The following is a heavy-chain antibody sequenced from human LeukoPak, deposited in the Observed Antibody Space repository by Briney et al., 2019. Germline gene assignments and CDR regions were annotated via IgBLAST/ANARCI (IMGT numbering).Heavy chain of an antibody. J-gene: IGHJ4*02. CDR3: ARQTAKNVDTARFDY. D-gene: IGHD5-18*01. CDR1: GGSINNDY. Sequence: SETLSLTCTISGGSINNDYWSWLRQPPGKGLEWIGYIYYSGSTNYNPSLNSRVNISLDTSKNQFSLRLSSVTAADTAVYYCARQTAKNVDTARFDYWGQGTLVTVSS. V-gene: IGHV4-59*08. CDR2: IYYSGST.